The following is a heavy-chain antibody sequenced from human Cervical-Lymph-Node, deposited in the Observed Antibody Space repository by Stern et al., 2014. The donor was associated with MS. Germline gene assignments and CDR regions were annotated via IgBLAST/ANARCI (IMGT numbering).Heavy chain of an antibody. CDR2: IYYSGST. V-gene: IGHV4-59*01. J-gene: IGHJ4*02. Sequence: VQLVESGPGLVKPSETLSLTCTVSGGSISSYYWSWIRQPPGKGLEWIGYIYYSGSTNYNTSLKSRVTISVDTSKNQFSLKLSSVTAADTAVYYCARVPSSYSSGWSWYFDYWGQGTLVTVSS. CDR3: ARVPSSYSSGWSWYFDY. D-gene: IGHD6-19*01. CDR1: GGSISSYY.